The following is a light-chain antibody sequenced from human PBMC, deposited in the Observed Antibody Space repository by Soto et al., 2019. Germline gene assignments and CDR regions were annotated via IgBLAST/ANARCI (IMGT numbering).Light chain of an antibody. J-gene: IGLJ2*01. CDR3: QSYDSSLSGSVV. CDR1: SSNIGAGYD. Sequence: QSVLTQPHSVYGAPGQRVTISCTGSSSNIGAGYDVHWYQQLPGPAPKLLIYGNSNRPSGVPDRFSGSKSGTSASLAITGLQAEDEADYYCQSYDSSLSGSVVFGGGTKVTVL. V-gene: IGLV1-40*01. CDR2: GNS.